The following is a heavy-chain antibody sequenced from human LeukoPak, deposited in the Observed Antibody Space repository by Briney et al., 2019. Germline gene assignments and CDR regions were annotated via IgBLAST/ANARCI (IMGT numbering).Heavy chain of an antibody. Sequence: ASVKVSCKASGYTFTGYYMHWVRQAPGQGLEWMGWISAYNGNTNYAQKLQGRVTMTTDTSTSTAYMELRSLRSDDTAVYYCARTSPGLYYYGMDVWGQGTTVTVSS. V-gene: IGHV1-18*04. CDR3: ARTSPGLYYYGMDV. J-gene: IGHJ6*02. CDR2: ISAYNGNT. CDR1: GYTFTGYY.